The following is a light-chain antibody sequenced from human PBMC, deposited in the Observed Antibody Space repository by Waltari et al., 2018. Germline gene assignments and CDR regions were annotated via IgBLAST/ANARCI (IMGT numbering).Light chain of an antibody. V-gene: IGLV1-44*01. CDR3: AAWDDSRNGV. CDR2: SNN. J-gene: IGLJ3*02. Sequence: QSVLTQPPSASGTPGQKVTISCSGSSSNIGTNTVNWYQQLPGTAPKLLIYSNNQRPSGVPDRFSGSKSGTSASRAISGLQSEDEADYYCAAWDDSRNGVFGGGTKLTVL. CDR1: SSNIGTNT.